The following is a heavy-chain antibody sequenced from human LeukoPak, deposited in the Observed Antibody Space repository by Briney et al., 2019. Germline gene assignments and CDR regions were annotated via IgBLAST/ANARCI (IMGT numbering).Heavy chain of an antibody. CDR1: GGSFSGYY. CDR2: INHSGST. CDR3: ARGPSTDIVVVVAAIGAHAALDY. J-gene: IGHJ4*02. V-gene: IGHV4-34*01. Sequence: SETLSLTCAVYGGSFSGYYWSWIRQPPGKGLEWIGEINHSGSTNYNPSLKSRVTISVDTSKNQFSLKLSSVTAADTAVYYCARGPSTDIVVVVAAIGAHAALDYWGQGTLVTVSS. D-gene: IGHD2-15*01.